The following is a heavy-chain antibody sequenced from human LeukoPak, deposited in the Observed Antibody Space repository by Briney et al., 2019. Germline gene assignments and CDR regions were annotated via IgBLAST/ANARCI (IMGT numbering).Heavy chain of an antibody. CDR3: ARESSSYGAPAS. J-gene: IGHJ5*02. CDR1: GFTFSSYE. V-gene: IGHV3-48*03. CDR2: ISSSGSTI. Sequence: GGSLRLSCAASGFTFSSYEMNWVRQAPGKGLEWVSYISSSGSTIYYADSVKGRFTISRDNAKNSLYLQMNSLRAEDTAVYYCARESSSYGAPASWGQGTLVTVSS. D-gene: IGHD5-18*01.